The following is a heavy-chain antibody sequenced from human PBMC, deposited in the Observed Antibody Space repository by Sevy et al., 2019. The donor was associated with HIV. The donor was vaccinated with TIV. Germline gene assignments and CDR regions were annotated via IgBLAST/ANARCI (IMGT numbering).Heavy chain of an antibody. CDR2: FDPQDDEA. Sequence: ASVKVSCKVSGYTLTKLSMHWVRQAPGKGLEWMGYFDPQDDEALYSQKFQGRLTMTVDTSTDTAYMELSSLTSEDTAVDYCATVGLRYYSGSGQYQGDWFDPWGQGTLVTVSS. V-gene: IGHV1-24*01. CDR1: GYTLTKLS. J-gene: IGHJ5*02. D-gene: IGHD2-15*01. CDR3: ATVGLRYYSGSGQYQGDWFDP.